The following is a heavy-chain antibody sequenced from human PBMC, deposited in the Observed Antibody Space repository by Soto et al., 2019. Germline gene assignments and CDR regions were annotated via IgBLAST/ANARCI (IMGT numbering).Heavy chain of an antibody. CDR3: ARADTGRVPSIAGMDV. V-gene: IGHV4-61*01. CDR1: GGSVSSGRYY. Sequence: QVQLQESGPGLVKPSETLSLTCTVSGGSVSSGRYYWSWIRQPPGQGLEWIGCIYNSGSTDYNPSLKSRVTLSVDTSKKQFSLRLSSVTAADTAVYYCARADTGRVPSIAGMDVWGQGTTVTVSS. J-gene: IGHJ6*02. D-gene: IGHD5-18*01. CDR2: IYNSGST.